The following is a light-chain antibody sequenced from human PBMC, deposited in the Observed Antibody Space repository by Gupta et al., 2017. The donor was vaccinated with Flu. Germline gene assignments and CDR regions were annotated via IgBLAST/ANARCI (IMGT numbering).Light chain of an antibody. CDR2: WAS. J-gene: IGKJ2*01. CDR3: EQYYTTPT. CDR1: QSVLHSSINRNY. Sequence: DIVMTSSPASLAVSLGERATINCKSTQSVLHSSINRNYFAWYPHKPGQSPKLLIYWASTRQSGVPDRFSGSGSGTDFTLTISGLQAEEVAVYYCEQYYTTPTFGQGTKLEIK. V-gene: IGKV4-1*01.